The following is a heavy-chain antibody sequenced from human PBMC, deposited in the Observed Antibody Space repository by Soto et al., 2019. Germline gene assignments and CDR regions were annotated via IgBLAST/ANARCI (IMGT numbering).Heavy chain of an antibody. CDR3: AIWGAGVYFQH. J-gene: IGHJ1*01. V-gene: IGHV3-48*01. D-gene: IGHD3-16*01. CDR1: GFTFSSYS. CDR2: ISSSSSTI. Sequence: GGSLRLSCAASGFTFSSYSMNWVRQAPGKGLEWVSYISSSSSTIYYADSVKGRFTISRDNAKNSLYLQMNSLRAEDTAVYYCAIWGAGVYFQHWGQGTLVTVSS.